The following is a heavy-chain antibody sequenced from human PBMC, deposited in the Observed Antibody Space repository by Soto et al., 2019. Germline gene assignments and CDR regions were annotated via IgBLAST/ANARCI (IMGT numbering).Heavy chain of an antibody. D-gene: IGHD6-6*01. CDR2: ISWNSGSI. J-gene: IGHJ4*02. Sequence: EVQLVESGGGLVQPGRSLRLSCAASGFTFDDYAMHWVRQAPGKGLEWVSGISWNSGSIGYADSMKGRFTISRDNAKNSLYLQMNSLRAEDTALYYCAKGLGYSSSWGLYYFDYWGQGTLVTVSS. CDR3: AKGLGYSSSWGLYYFDY. V-gene: IGHV3-9*01. CDR1: GFTFDDYA.